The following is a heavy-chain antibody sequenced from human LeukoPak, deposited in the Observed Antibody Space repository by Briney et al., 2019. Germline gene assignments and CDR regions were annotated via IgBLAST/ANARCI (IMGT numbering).Heavy chain of an antibody. D-gene: IGHD3-10*01. CDR2: IYTGGST. CDR3: ARMFRITMGGYAGYYFDY. V-gene: IGHV4-4*07. Sequence: PSETLSLTCTVSGGSISSYYWSWIRQPAGKGLEWIGRIYTGGSTNYNPSLKSRVTMSVDTSKNQFSLKLSSVTAADTAVYYCARMFRITMGGYAGYYFDYWGQGTLVTVSS. J-gene: IGHJ4*02. CDR1: GGSISSYY.